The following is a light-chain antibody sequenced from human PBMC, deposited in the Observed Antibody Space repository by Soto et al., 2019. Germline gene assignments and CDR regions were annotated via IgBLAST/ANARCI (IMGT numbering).Light chain of an antibody. V-gene: IGLV2-14*01. J-gene: IGLJ2*01. CDR2: HVS. CDR1: TSDVGDYNY. Sequence: QSALTQPASVAGSPGQSITISCTATTSDVGDYNYVSWYQQYPGKAPKPIIYHVSNRPSGVSNRFSGSKSGDTASLTISGLKAEDEADYYCRSYTSGGSVIFGGGTKVTVL. CDR3: RSYTSGGSVI.